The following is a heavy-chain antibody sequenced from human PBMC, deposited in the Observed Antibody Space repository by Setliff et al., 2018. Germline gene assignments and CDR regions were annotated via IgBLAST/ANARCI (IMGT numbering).Heavy chain of an antibody. J-gene: IGHJ4*02. CDR1: YYSISSGYY. D-gene: IGHD3-16*01. CDR3: RLWSHNYLNDY. V-gene: IGHV4-38-2*01. Sequence: SSETLSLTCAVSYYSISSGYYWGWIRQPPGKGLEWIGSMYHSGSTYYSPSLESRVTISVDMSKNHLSLKLSSVTAADTAVYYCRLWSHNYLNDYWGQGTLVTVSS. CDR2: MYHSGST.